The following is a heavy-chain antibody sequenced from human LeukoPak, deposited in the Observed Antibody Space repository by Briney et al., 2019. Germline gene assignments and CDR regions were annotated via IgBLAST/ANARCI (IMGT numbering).Heavy chain of an antibody. CDR3: ARGSGSSWYFYFDY. CDR1: GFTFSSFE. D-gene: IGHD6-13*01. V-gene: IGHV3-48*03. J-gene: IGHJ4*02. CDR2: ISNRGSTI. Sequence: PGGSLRLSCAASGFTFSSFEMNWVRQAPGKGLEWVSYISNRGSTIYYADSVKGRFTISRDNAKNSLYLQMNSLRAEDTALYYCARGSGSSWYFYFDYWGQGTLVTVSS.